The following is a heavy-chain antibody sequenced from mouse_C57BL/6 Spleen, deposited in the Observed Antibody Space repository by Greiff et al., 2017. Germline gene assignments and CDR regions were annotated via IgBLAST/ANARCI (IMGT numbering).Heavy chain of an antibody. CDR1: GFTFSSYG. V-gene: IGHV5-6*01. Sequence: EVQGVESGGDLVKPGGSLKLSCAASGFTFSSYGMSWVRQTPDKRLEWVATISSGGSYTYYPDSVKGRFSISRDNAKNTLYLQMSSLKSEDTAMYYCARRRDGDWDGFAYWGQGTLVTVSA. CDR2: ISSGGSYT. J-gene: IGHJ3*01. CDR3: ARRRDGDWDGFAY. D-gene: IGHD4-1*01.